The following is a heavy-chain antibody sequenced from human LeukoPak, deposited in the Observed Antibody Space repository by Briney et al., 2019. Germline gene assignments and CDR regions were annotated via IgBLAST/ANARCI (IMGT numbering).Heavy chain of an antibody. CDR1: GGSISSSSYY. V-gene: IGHV4-39*01. CDR3: ARGYSSGWENAEYFQH. Sequence: SETLSLTCTVSGGSISSSSYYWGWIRQPPGKGLGYIGSIYYSGSTYYNPSLKSRVTISVDTSKNQFSLKLSSVTAADTAVYYCARGYSSGWENAEYFQHWGQGTLVTVSS. J-gene: IGHJ1*01. CDR2: IYYSGST. D-gene: IGHD6-19*01.